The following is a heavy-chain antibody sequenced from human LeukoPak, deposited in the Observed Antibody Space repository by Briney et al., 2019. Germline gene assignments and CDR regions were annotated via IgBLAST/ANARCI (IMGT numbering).Heavy chain of an antibody. V-gene: IGHV3-30*18. CDR1: GFTFSSYG. CDR2: ISYDGSNK. CDR3: AKDKDYYDSSGSLYFDY. J-gene: IGHJ4*02. Sequence: PGGSLRLSCAASGFTFSSYGMHWVRQAPGKGLEWVAVISYDGSNKYYADSVKGRFTISGDNSKNTLYLQMNSLRAEDTAVYYCAKDKDYYDSSGSLYFDYWGQGTLVTVSS. D-gene: IGHD3-22*01.